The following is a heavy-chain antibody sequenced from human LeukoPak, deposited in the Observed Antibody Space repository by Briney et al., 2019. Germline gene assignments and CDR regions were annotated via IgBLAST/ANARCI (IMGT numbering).Heavy chain of an antibody. Sequence: RASVKVSCKASGYTSTSYYINWVRQATGQGREWMGWMNPNSGNTSYAQKFQGRVTMTRNTSISTAYMELSRLRSEDTAVYYCASRYCSGGSCYLFDPWGQGTLVTVSS. D-gene: IGHD2-15*01. CDR2: MNPNSGNT. V-gene: IGHV1-8*01. CDR3: ASRYCSGGSCYLFDP. CDR1: GYTSTSYY. J-gene: IGHJ5*02.